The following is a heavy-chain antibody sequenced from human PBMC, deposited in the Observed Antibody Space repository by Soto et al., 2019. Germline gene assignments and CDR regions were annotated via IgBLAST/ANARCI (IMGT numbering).Heavy chain of an antibody. D-gene: IGHD5-12*01. Sequence: SVKVSCKASGGTFSSYAISWVRQAPGQGLEWMGGIIPIFGTANYAQKFQGRVTITADESTSTAYMELSSLRSEDTAVYYCASSVAKYYYYGMDVWGQGTTVTVSS. V-gene: IGHV1-69*13. CDR2: IIPIFGTA. CDR1: GGTFSSYA. CDR3: ASSVAKYYYYGMDV. J-gene: IGHJ6*02.